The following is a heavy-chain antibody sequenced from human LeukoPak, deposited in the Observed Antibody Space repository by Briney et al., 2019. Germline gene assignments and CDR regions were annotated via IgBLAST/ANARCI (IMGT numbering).Heavy chain of an antibody. CDR3: AKGAPKVYSDSSGYYVSYDY. CDR2: ISWNSGTT. V-gene: IGHV3-9*01. Sequence: GRSLRLSCAASGFTFDDYAMYWVRHAPGKGLEFVSGISWNSGTTGYTDSVKGRFTISRDNAKNSLYLQMNSLRAEDTALYYCAKGAPKVYSDSSGYYVSYDYWGQGTLVTVSS. CDR1: GFTFDDYA. J-gene: IGHJ4*02. D-gene: IGHD3-22*01.